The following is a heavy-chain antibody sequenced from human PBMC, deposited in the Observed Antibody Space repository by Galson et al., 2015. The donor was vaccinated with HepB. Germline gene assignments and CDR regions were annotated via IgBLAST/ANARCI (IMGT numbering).Heavy chain of an antibody. CDR2: INSDGSST. CDR1: GFTFSSYW. J-gene: IGHJ6*02. V-gene: IGHV3-74*01. Sequence: SLRLSCAASGFTFSSYWMHWVRQAPGKGLVWVSRINSDGSSTSYADSVKGRFTISRDNAKNTLYLQMNSLRAEDTAVYYCARDGGYYGSGNYYYYYGMDVWGQGTTVTVSS. CDR3: ARDGGYYGSGNYYYYYGMDV. D-gene: IGHD3-10*01.